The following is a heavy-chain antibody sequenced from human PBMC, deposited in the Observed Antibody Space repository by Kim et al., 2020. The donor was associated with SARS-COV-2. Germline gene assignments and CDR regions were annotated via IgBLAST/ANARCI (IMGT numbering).Heavy chain of an antibody. Sequence: GGSLRLSCAASGFSFSSYEMNWVRQAPGKGLEWVSYISSSGSVIYYADSVKGRFTISRDNARNSLYLQMNSLRAEDTAFYYCARQGYYETSGYYFWGQGTPVTVSS. CDR3: ARQGYYETSGYYF. CDR2: ISSSGSVI. J-gene: IGHJ4*02. V-gene: IGHV3-48*03. D-gene: IGHD3-22*01. CDR1: GFSFSSYE.